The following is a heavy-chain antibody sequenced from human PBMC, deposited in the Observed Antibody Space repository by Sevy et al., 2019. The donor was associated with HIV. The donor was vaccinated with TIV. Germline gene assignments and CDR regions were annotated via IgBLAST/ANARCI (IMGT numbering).Heavy chain of an antibody. CDR3: ARGGDFNDRSAKRDFDY. CDR1: GFTFSNYG. J-gene: IGHJ4*02. D-gene: IGHD3-22*01. Sequence: GGFLRLSCAASGFTFSNYGMHWVRQAPGKGLEWVAVIWNDGSNKYYADSVKGRFTISRDNSKNTLYLQMNSLRVEDTALYFCARGGDFNDRSAKRDFDYWGQGTLVTVSS. V-gene: IGHV3-33*01. CDR2: IWNDGSNK.